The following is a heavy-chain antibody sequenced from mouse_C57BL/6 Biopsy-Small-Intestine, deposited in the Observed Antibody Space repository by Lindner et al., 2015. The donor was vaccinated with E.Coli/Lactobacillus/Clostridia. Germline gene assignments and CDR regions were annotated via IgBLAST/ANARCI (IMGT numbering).Heavy chain of an antibody. CDR3: ARGICNSVSCSLFDY. D-gene: IGHD6-1*01. Sequence: SVKVSCKASGYAFTSYYVHWVRQAPGQGLEWVGWINPNSGGTVYARKFQDRVTMTRDTSISTAYMEVNSLKSDDTAVYYCARGICNSVSCSLFDYWGQGTLVTVSS. CDR1: GYAFTSYY. J-gene: IGHJ4*01. CDR2: INPNSGGT. V-gene: IGHV1S55*01.